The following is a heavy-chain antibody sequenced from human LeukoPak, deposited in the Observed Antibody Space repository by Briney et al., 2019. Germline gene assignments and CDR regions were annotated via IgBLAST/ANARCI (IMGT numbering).Heavy chain of an antibody. CDR1: GFTFSSYA. D-gene: IGHD3-10*01. Sequence: GGSLRLSCAVSGFTFSSYAMSWVRQAPGKGLEWVSGISGSGGNIYYADSVKGRFTITRDNSKNMLYLQMNNLRAEDTAVYYCAKRSDYYGSGSYYWYFDLWGRGILVTVSS. CDR2: ISGSGGNI. CDR3: AKRSDYYGSGSYYWYFDL. V-gene: IGHV3-23*01. J-gene: IGHJ2*01.